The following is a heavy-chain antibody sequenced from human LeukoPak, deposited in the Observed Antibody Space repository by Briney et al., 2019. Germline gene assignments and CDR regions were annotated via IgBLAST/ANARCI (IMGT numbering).Heavy chain of an antibody. CDR1: GGSISSSNW. J-gene: IGHJ4*02. CDR2: IYHSGST. V-gene: IGHV4-4*02. Sequence: PSGTLSLTCAVSGGSISSSNWWSWVRPPPGKGLEWIGEIYHSGSTYYNPSLKSRVTISVDTSKNQFSLKLSSVTAADTAVYYCARGERKRGYSYGNPEEFDYWGQGTLVTVSS. CDR3: ARGERKRGYSYGNPEEFDY. D-gene: IGHD5-18*01.